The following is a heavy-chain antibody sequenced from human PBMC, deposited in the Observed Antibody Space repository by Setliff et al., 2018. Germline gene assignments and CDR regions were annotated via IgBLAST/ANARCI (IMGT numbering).Heavy chain of an antibody. CDR1: GFTVSSNY. V-gene: IGHV3-53*01. Sequence: GGSLRLSCAASGFTVSSNYMSWARQAPGKGLEWVSVFYTGGSTHYADSVKGRSTISRDNSENTLYLQMDSLRVEDTAVYYCARHSSDYYIDVWGKGTTVTVSS. J-gene: IGHJ6*03. D-gene: IGHD5-18*01. CDR2: FYTGGST. CDR3: ARHSSDYYIDV.